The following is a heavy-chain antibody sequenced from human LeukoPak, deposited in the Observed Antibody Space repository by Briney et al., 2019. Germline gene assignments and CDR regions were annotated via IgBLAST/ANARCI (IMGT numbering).Heavy chain of an antibody. J-gene: IGHJ3*02. CDR1: GDSVNSATFY. CDR3: ARDFWAATGAFEI. V-gene: IGHV4-61*01. D-gene: IGHD3/OR15-3a*01. Sequence: SETLSLTCTVSGDSVNSATFYWAWIRQSPGKGLELIGYTCNRGNTYYNPSLNSRVTISVDTSKNQFSLKLRSVTAADSAVYYCARDFWAATGAFEIWGQGASVTVSS. CDR2: TCNRGNT.